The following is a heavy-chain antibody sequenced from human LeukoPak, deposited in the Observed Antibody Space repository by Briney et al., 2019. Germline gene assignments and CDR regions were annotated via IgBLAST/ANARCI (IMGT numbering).Heavy chain of an antibody. D-gene: IGHD2-15*01. CDR2: IKEDGSEK. Sequence: GGSLRLSWTASGFIFTVYWVYWVRKAPGRGLAGVANIKEDGSEKNYVDSVKGRFTISRDNAKNSVYLQMNSLRVEDTAVYYCARRFLVGYYFDYWGQGTLVTVSS. CDR1: GFIFTVYW. CDR3: ARRFLVGYYFDY. J-gene: IGHJ4*02. V-gene: IGHV3-7*01.